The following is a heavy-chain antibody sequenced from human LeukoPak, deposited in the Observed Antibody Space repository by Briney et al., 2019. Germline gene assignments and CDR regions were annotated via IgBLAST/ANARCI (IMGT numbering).Heavy chain of an antibody. J-gene: IGHJ5*02. D-gene: IGHD3-10*01. CDR3: ARPSIPPPTLLWFGESNHNWFDP. V-gene: IGHV1-2*02. Sequence: GASVKVSCKASGYTFTGYYMHWVRQAPGQGLEWMGWINPNSGGTNYAQKFQGRVTMTRDTSISTAYMELSRLRSDDTAVYYCARPSIPPPTLLWFGESNHNWFDPWGQGTLVTVSS. CDR2: INPNSGGT. CDR1: GYTFTGYY.